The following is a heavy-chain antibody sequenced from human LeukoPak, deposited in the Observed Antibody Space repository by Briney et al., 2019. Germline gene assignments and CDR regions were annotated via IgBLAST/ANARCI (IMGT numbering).Heavy chain of an antibody. CDR1: GGSFSGYY. D-gene: IGHD6-6*01. CDR3: ARAKFIAARPDVGFYY. J-gene: IGHJ4*02. V-gene: IGHV4-34*01. Sequence: SETLSLTCAVYGGSFSGYYWSWIRQPPGKGLEWIGEINHSGSTNYNPSLKSRVTISIDTSKNQFSLKLSSVAAADTAVYYCARAKFIAARPDVGFYYWGQGTLVTVSS. CDR2: INHSGST.